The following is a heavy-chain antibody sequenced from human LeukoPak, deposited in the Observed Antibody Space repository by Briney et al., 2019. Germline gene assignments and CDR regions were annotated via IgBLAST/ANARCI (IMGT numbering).Heavy chain of an antibody. CDR2: ISWNSGSI. CDR3: AKASGSYYYYYYMDV. Sequence: GGSLRLSCAASGFTFDDYAMHWVRQASGKGLDWVSGISWNSGSIGYADSVKGRFTISRDNAKNSLYLQMNSLRAEDTALYYCAKASGSYYYYYYMDVWGKGTTVTVSS. D-gene: IGHD1-26*01. J-gene: IGHJ6*03. V-gene: IGHV3-9*01. CDR1: GFTFDDYA.